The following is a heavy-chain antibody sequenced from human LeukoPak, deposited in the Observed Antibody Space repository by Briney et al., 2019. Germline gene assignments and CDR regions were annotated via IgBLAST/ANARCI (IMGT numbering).Heavy chain of an antibody. V-gene: IGHV3-7*03. J-gene: IGHJ6*02. D-gene: IGHD3-16*01. CDR1: GFTFSSYW. CDR3: GGGGVWDV. Sequence: PGGSLRLSCAASGFTFSSYWMNWARQAPGKGLEWVASINHNGNVNYYVDSVKGRFTISRDNAKNSLYLQMSNLRAEDTAVYFWGGGGVWDVGGQGATATASS. CDR2: INHNGNVN.